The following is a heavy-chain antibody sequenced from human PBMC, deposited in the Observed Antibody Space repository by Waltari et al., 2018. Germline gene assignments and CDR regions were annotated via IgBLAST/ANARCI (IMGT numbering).Heavy chain of an antibody. CDR2: IKQDGSEK. Sequence: VQLVESGGGLVQSGGSLRLSCTGSGFTFSRDWVTWVRQAPGKGLEWVANIKQDGSEKYYVDSVKGRFTISRDNAKNSLYLQMNSLRAEDTAVYYCARDPMAYSYVPWYFDYWGQGALVTVSS. CDR3: ARDPMAYSYVPWYFDY. D-gene: IGHD5-18*01. J-gene: IGHJ4*02. V-gene: IGHV3-7*01. CDR1: GFTFSRDW.